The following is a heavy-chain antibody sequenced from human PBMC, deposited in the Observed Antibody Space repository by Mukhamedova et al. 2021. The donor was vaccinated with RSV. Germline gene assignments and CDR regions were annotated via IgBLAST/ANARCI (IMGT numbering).Heavy chain of an antibody. Sequence: GDSETKYSPSFRRQVTMSVDKANKTAYLQWSSLKASDTAIYYCARRGPVSPYFFNGLDVWGQGTTVIVSS. J-gene: IGHJ6*02. CDR3: ARRGPVSPYFFNGLDV. CDR2: GDSET. D-gene: IGHD2/OR15-2a*01. V-gene: IGHV5-51*01.